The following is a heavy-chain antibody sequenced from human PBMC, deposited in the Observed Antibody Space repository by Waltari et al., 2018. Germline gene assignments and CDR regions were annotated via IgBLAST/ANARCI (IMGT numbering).Heavy chain of an antibody. Sequence: EVQLVESGGGLVQPGGSLRPSCAAPGFTFSSYAISWVRQAPGKGLGWVSAISGSGGSTYYADSVKGRFTISRDNSKNTLYLQMNSLRAEDTAVYYCAKTWDTAMVEYYFDYWGQGTLVTVSS. CDR2: ISGSGGST. V-gene: IGHV3-23*04. D-gene: IGHD5-18*01. J-gene: IGHJ4*02. CDR3: AKTWDTAMVEYYFDY. CDR1: GFTFSSYA.